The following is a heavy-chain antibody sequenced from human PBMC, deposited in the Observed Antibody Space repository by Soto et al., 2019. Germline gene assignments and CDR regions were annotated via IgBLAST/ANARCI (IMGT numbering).Heavy chain of an antibody. CDR3: AKDKGQLPRSGGWFDP. CDR2: ISSSGGST. J-gene: IGHJ5*02. D-gene: IGHD2-2*01. Sequence: EVQLLESGGGLVQPGGSLRLSCAASGFTFSSYAMSWVRQAPGKGLEWVSAISSSGGSTYYADSVKGRFTISRDNSKNTLYLQMNSLRAEDTAVYYCAKDKGQLPRSGGWFDPWGQGTLVTVSS. V-gene: IGHV3-23*01. CDR1: GFTFSSYA.